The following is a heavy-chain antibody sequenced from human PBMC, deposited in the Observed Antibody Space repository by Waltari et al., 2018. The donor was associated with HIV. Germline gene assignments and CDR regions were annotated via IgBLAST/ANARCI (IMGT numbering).Heavy chain of an antibody. CDR2: INAGNCNT. V-gene: IGHV1-3*01. D-gene: IGHD2-15*01. CDR3: ARDIPRMGIDY. J-gene: IGHJ4*02. CDR1: GYTFTSYA. Sequence: QVQLVQSGAEVKKPGASVKVSCKAYGYTFTSYAMHWGRQAPGQRLAWMRWINAGNCNTKYSQKFQGRVTITRDTSASTAYMELSSLRSEDTAVYYCARDIPRMGIDYWGQGTLVTVSS.